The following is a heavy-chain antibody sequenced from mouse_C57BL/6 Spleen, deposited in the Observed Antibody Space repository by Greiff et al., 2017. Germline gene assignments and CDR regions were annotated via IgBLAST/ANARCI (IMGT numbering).Heavy chain of an antibody. J-gene: IGHJ2*01. CDR3: ASLDYSNFYY. Sequence: QVQLKQPGAELVKPGASVKLSCKASGYTFTSYWMHWVKQRPGQGLEWIGMIHPNSGSTNYNEKFKSKATLTVDKSSSTAYMQLSSLTSEDSAVYYCASLDYSNFYYWGQGTTLTVSS. D-gene: IGHD2-5*01. CDR1: GYTFTSYW. CDR2: IHPNSGST. V-gene: IGHV1-64*01.